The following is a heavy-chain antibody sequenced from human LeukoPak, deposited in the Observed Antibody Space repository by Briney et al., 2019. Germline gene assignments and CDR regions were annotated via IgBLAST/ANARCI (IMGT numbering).Heavy chain of an antibody. CDR2: IWSVGGAE. J-gene: IGHJ4*02. D-gene: IGHD5-12*01. CDR1: GFPFSSYG. V-gene: IGHV3-33*01. CDR3: AREKARPELNFDY. Sequence: PGGSLRLSCVASGFPFSSYGMHWVRQAPGKGLEWVAVIWSVGGAEYYADSVKGRFTISRDNSKNMLFLQMNSLRAEDTAVYYCAREKARPELNFDYWGQGTLVTVSS.